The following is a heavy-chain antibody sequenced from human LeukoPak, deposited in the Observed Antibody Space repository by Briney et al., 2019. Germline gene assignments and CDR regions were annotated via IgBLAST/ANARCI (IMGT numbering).Heavy chain of an antibody. CDR1: GGSFSGYY. Sequence: PSETLSLTCAVYGGSFSGYYWSWIRQPPGKGLEWIGEINHSGSTNYNPSLKSRVTISVDTSKNQFSLKLSSVTAADTAVYYCARLLRYYGSGSYYYFDYWGQGTLITVSS. V-gene: IGHV4-34*01. J-gene: IGHJ4*02. CDR3: ARLLRYYGSGSYYYFDY. CDR2: INHSGST. D-gene: IGHD3-10*01.